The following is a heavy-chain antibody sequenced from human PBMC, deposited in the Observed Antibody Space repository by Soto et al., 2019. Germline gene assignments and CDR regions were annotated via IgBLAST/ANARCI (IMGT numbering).Heavy chain of an antibody. Sequence: ASVKVSCKASGYTFTNYYMHWVRQAPGQGLEWIGIINPSGGSTSYAQKFQGRVTMTRDTSTSTVYMELSSLRSEDTAVYYCSRDSGGRWLQFPSVYYFDCWGQGTLVTVSS. CDR3: SRDSGGRWLQFPSVYYFDC. D-gene: IGHD5-12*01. V-gene: IGHV1-46*01. J-gene: IGHJ4*02. CDR2: INPSGGST. CDR1: GYTFTNYY.